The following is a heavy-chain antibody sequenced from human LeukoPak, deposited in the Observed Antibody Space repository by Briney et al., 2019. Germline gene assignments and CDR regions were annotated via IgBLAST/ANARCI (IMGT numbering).Heavy chain of an antibody. CDR3: TRGRGSTAR. CDR1: GFTFSSYE. CDR2: ISSSAGTI. J-gene: IGHJ4*02. V-gene: IGHV3-48*03. Sequence: GGSLRLSCAASGFTFSSYEMNWVRQAPAKGLEWVSYISSSAGTIYYADSVRGRFTISRDNSKNSLYLQMNSLRAEDTAVYFCTRGRGSTARWGQGTLVTVSS. D-gene: IGHD1-26*01.